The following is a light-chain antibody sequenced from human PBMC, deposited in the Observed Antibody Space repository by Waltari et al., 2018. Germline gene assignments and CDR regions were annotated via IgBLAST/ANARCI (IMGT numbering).Light chain of an antibody. V-gene: IGKV1-12*01. CDR1: HDINNR. J-gene: IGKJ4*01. Sequence: DIQMTQSPSSVSASVGDRVSITCRASHDINNRLGWYQQKPGKPPKILIYAASTLQSGVPSRFSGSGSGTDFTLTISTLQPEDFAIYYCQQANSFPLTFGGGTKVEIK. CDR3: QQANSFPLT. CDR2: AAS.